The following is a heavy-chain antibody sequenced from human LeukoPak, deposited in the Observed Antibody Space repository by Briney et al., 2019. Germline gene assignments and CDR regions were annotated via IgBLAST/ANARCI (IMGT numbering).Heavy chain of an antibody. V-gene: IGHV4-61*02. D-gene: IGHD2-2*02. CDR1: GGSISSGSYY. CDR2: IYTSGSP. J-gene: IGHJ4*02. Sequence: SETLSLTCTVSGGSISSGSYYWSWIRQPAGKGLEWIGRIYTSGSPNYNPSLKSRVTISVDSSKNQFSLKLTSVTAADTAVYYCANLVPAAIRPYYFDYWGQGTLVTVSS. CDR3: ANLVPAAIRPYYFDY.